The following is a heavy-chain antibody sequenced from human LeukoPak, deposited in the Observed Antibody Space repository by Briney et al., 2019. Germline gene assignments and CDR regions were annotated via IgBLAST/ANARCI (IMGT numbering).Heavy chain of an antibody. CDR3: ARGAPTYYYDSGDYYYFDY. V-gene: IGHV3-30-3*01. Sequence: PGGSLRLSCAASGFTFSSYAMHWIRQAPGKGLEWVAVISYDGSNKYYADSVKGRFTISRDNSKNTLYLQLHGLRVEDTAVYYCARGAPTYYYDSGDYYYFDYWGQGTLVTVSS. D-gene: IGHD3-22*01. J-gene: IGHJ4*02. CDR1: GFTFSSYA. CDR2: ISYDGSNK.